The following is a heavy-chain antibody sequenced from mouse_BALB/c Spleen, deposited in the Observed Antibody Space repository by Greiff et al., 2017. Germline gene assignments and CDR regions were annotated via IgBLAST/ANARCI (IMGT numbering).Heavy chain of an antibody. CDR2: IDPENGDT. J-gene: IGHJ4*01. D-gene: IGHD2-3*01. V-gene: IGHV14-4*02. Sequence: VHVKQSGAELVRSGASVKLSCTASGFNIKDYYMHWVKQRPEQGLEWIGWIDPENGDTEYAPKFQGKATMTADTSSNTAYLQLSSLTSEDTAVYYCTIFPHDGLYYYAMDYWGQGTSVTVSS. CDR1: GFNIKDYY. CDR3: TIFPHDGLYYYAMDY.